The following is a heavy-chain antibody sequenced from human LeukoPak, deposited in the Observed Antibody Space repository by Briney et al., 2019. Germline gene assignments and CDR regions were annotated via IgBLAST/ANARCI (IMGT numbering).Heavy chain of an antibody. CDR2: MNPNSGNT. D-gene: IGHD2-21*01. J-gene: IGHJ6*04. CDR3: ARQTPRETLTIPGPHIDCGGDCYGRIGLDV. V-gene: IGHV1-8*03. CDR1: GYTFTSYD. Sequence: ASVKVSCKASGYTFTSYDINWVRQATGQGLEWMGWMNPNSGNTGYAQKFQGRVTITRNTSISTAYMELSSLRSEDTAVYYCARQTPRETLTIPGPHIDCGGDCYGRIGLDVWGKGTTVTVSS.